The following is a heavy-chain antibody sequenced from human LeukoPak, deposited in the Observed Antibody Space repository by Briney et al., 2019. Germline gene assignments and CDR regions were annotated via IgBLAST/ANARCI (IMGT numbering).Heavy chain of an antibody. CDR1: GFTFSTYN. CDR2: ILSDGSKK. D-gene: IGHD5-24*01. J-gene: IGHJ4*02. V-gene: IGHV3-30*03. Sequence: GGSLRLSCAASGFTFSTYNMHWVRQAPGKGLEWVAVILSDGSKKYHAESVKGRFTISRDNSKNTLYLQMNSLRTEDTAVYYCMATPIDDWGQGTLVTVSS. CDR3: MATPIDD.